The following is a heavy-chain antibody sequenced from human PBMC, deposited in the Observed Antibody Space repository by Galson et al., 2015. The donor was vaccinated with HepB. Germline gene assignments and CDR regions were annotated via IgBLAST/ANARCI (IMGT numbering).Heavy chain of an antibody. J-gene: IGHJ6*02. Sequence: SVKVSCKASGYTFTSYGISWVRQAPGQGLEWMGWISAYNGNTNYAQKLQGRVTMTTDTSTSTAYMELRSLRSDDTAVYYCARGFGELFIPYYYYGMDVWGQGTTVTVSS. CDR2: ISAYNGNT. D-gene: IGHD3-10*01. CDR1: GYTFTSYG. CDR3: ARGFGELFIPYYYYGMDV. V-gene: IGHV1-18*04.